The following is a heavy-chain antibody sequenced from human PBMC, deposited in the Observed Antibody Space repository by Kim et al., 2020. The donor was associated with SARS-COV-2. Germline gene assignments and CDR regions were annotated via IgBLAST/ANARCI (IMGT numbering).Heavy chain of an antibody. CDR1: GFTFSSYA. CDR2: ISCDGSNT. CDR3: ARESGSGWFGDSNWYFDL. J-gene: IGHJ2*01. D-gene: IGHD6-19*01. V-gene: IGHV3-30*04. Sequence: GGSLRLSCAASGFTFSSYAMHWVRQAPGKGLEWVAVISCDGSNTYYADSVKGRFTISRDNTKNTLYLQMNSLRAEDTAVYYCARESGSGWFGDSNWYFDLWGRGTLVTVSS.